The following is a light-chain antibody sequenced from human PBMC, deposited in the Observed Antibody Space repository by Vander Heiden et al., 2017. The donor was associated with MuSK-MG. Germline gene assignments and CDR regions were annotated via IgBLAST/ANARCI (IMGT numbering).Light chain of an antibody. CDR2: DAS. Sequence: DIQSTQPPPPLPASVGYRFTISCHARQDIGKALNWYHHKPGKAPKLLIWDASTLGKGVPSRFSGNGSGAFYTFTITSLQPEDFATYYCQQYTSVPITFGQGTRLDLK. CDR3: QQYTSVPIT. J-gene: IGKJ5*01. V-gene: IGKV1-33*01. CDR1: QDIGKA.